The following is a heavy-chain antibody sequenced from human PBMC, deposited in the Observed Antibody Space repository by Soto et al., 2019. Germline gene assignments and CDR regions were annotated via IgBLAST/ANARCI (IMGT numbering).Heavy chain of an antibody. D-gene: IGHD3-16*02. J-gene: IGHJ4*02. CDR2: ISSSSSYI. V-gene: IGHV3-21*01. Sequence: PGGSLRLSCAASGFTFSSYSMNWVRQAPGKGLEWVSSISSSSSYIYYADSVKGRFTISRDNAKNSLYLQMNSLRAEDTAVYYCARDSIDDYSWRRYRYTLNYSAEGTLVTVSS. CDR3: ARDSIDDYSWRRYRYTLNY. CDR1: GFTFSSYS.